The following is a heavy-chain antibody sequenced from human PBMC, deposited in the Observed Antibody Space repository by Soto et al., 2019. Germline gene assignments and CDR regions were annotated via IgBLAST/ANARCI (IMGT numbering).Heavy chain of an antibody. D-gene: IGHD3-3*01. J-gene: IGHJ6*02. CDR2: IYSGGST. Sequence: EVQLVESGGGLIQPGGSLRLSCAASGFTVSSNYMSWVRQAPGKGLEWVSVIYSGGSTYYADSVKGRFTISRDNSKNTLYLQMNSLRAEDTAVYYCARDGSGYDYYGMDVWGQGTTVTVSS. CDR1: GFTVSSNY. V-gene: IGHV3-53*01. CDR3: ARDGSGYDYYGMDV.